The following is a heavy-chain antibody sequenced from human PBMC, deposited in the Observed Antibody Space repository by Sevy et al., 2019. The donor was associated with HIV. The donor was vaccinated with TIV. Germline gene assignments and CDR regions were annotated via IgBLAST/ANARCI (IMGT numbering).Heavy chain of an antibody. CDR1: GGSINSGDYY. CDR3: AREGTKGVWFDP. V-gene: IGHV4-31*03. Sequence: SETLSLTCTVSGGSINSGDYYWSWIRQHPEKGLEWIGYIFHTGSTYYNRSFKSRATISVDTSKNQFSLKLSLMTAADTAGYYFAREGTKGVWFDPWGQGTLVTVSS. CDR2: IFHTGST. D-gene: IGHD3-16*01. J-gene: IGHJ5*02.